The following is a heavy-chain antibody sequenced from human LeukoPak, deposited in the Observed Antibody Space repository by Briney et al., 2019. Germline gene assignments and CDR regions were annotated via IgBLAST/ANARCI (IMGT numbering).Heavy chain of an antibody. Sequence: GASVKVSCKASGGTFSSYAISWVRQAPGQGLEWMGGIIPIFGTANYAQKFQGRVTITADESTSTAYMELSSLRSEDTAVYYCARKATYYYDSSGDDYAFDIWGQGTMVTVSS. CDR2: IIPIFGTA. CDR1: GGTFSSYA. D-gene: IGHD3-22*01. CDR3: ARKATYYYDSSGDDYAFDI. V-gene: IGHV1-69*13. J-gene: IGHJ3*02.